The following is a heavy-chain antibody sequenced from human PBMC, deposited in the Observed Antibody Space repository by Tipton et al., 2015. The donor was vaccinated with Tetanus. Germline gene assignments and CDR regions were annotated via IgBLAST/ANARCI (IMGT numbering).Heavy chain of an antibody. CDR1: GFTFSGSA. CDR3: ARDPTRRFDY. J-gene: IGHJ4*02. CDR2: IKHDGSEN. V-gene: IGHV3-7*01. D-gene: IGHD1/OR15-1a*01. Sequence: SLRLSCAASGFTFSGSAMHWVRQAPGKGLEWVANIKHDGSENYYVDSVKGRFTISRDNAKNSLYLQMNSLRAEDAAVYYCARDPTRRFDYWGPGTLVTVSS.